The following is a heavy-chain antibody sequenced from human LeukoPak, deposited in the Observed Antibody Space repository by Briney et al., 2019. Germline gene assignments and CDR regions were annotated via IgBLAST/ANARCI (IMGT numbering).Heavy chain of an antibody. J-gene: IGHJ4*02. CDR1: GFTFSTYG. V-gene: IGHV3-33*01. Sequence: PGGSLRLSCAASGFTFSTYGMHWVRQAPGKGLEWVAVVRFDGSNKYYADSVKGRFTISRDNSKNTLYLQMNSLRAEDTAVYYCARDVDYANPRHDYWGQGTLVTVSS. D-gene: IGHD4/OR15-4a*01. CDR3: ARDVDYANPRHDY. CDR2: VRFDGSNK.